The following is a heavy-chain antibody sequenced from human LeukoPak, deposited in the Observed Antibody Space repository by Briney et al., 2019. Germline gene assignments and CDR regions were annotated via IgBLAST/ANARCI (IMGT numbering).Heavy chain of an antibody. D-gene: IGHD6-13*01. CDR2: ISGSGGTT. V-gene: IGHV3-23*01. J-gene: IGHJ4*02. CDR3: ASGRDSSWYYFDY. CDR1: GFTFSSYA. Sequence: GGSLRLSCAASGFTFSSYAMSWVRQAPGKGLVWVSAISGSGGTTYYADSVKGRFTISRENSKNTLCLQMTSLRAEDTAVYYCASGRDSSWYYFDYWGQGTLVTVSS.